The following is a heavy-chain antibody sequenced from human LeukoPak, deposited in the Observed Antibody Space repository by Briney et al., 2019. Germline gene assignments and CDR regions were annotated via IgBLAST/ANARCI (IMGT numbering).Heavy chain of an antibody. CDR1: GFSFSNYA. CDR2: IRGGGET. Sequence: PGGSLRLSCAASGFSFSNYAMSWVRQAPARGPEWVSSIRGGGETFYADSVKGRFTISRDNSKNTLYLQMNSLRAEDTAVYYCAAAGKGGYYYYYMDVWGEGTTVTVSS. CDR3: AAAGKGGYYYYYMDV. J-gene: IGHJ6*03. D-gene: IGHD6-13*01. V-gene: IGHV3-23*01.